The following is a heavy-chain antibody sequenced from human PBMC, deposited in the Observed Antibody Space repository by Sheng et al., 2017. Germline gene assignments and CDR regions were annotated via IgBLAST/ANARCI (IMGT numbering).Heavy chain of an antibody. CDR3: ARVAVTFGGVIVSQTAQYFDY. V-gene: IGHV4-4*07. D-gene: IGHD3-16*02. J-gene: IGHJ4*02. CDR2: IYTSGST. CDR1: GGSISSYY. Sequence: QVQLQESGPGLVKPSETLSLTCTVSGGSISSYYWSWIRQPAGKGLEWIGRIYTSGSTNYNPSLKSRVTMSVDTSKNQFSLKLSSVTAADTAVYYCARVAVTFGGVIVSQTAQYFDYWGQGTLVTVSS.